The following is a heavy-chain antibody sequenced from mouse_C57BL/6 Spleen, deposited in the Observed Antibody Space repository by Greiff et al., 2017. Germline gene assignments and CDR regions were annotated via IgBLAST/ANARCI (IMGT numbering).Heavy chain of an antibody. V-gene: IGHV2-9-1*01. CDR1: GFSLTSYA. CDR3: ARIYYGNFYAMDY. Sequence: VQLQESGPGLVAPSQSLSITCTVSGFSLTSYAISWVRQPPGKCLEWLGVIWTGGGTNYNSALKSRLSISKDNSKSQVFLKMNSLQTDDTARYYCARIYYGNFYAMDYWGQGTSVTVSS. J-gene: IGHJ4*01. D-gene: IGHD2-1*01. CDR2: IWTGGGT.